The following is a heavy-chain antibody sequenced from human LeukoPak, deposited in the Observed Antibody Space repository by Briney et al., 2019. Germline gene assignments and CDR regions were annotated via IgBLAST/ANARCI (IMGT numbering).Heavy chain of an antibody. CDR3: ARDPYYYDEYYFDY. J-gene: IGHJ4*02. Sequence: SVKVSCKASGDTFSSYAISWVRQAPGQGLEWMGGIIPIFGTANYAQKFQGRVTITADESASTAYMELSSLRSEDTAVYYCARDPYYYDEYYFDYWGQGTLVTVSS. D-gene: IGHD3-22*01. V-gene: IGHV1-69*13. CDR2: IIPIFGTA. CDR1: GDTFSSYA.